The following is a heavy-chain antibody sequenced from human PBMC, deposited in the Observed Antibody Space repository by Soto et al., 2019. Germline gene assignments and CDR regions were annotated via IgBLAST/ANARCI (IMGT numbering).Heavy chain of an antibody. Sequence: EVQLVESGGGVVRPGGSLRLSCAASGFTFDDYGMSWVRQAPGKGLECVSGINWNGGSTGYADSVKGRFTISRDNAKNSQYLQMNGLRAEDTALYHCARECYDFWSGYLSYIDVWGKGTTVTVSS. D-gene: IGHD3-3*01. J-gene: IGHJ6*03. V-gene: IGHV3-20*01. CDR2: INWNGGST. CDR1: GFTFDDYG. CDR3: ARECYDFWSGYLSYIDV.